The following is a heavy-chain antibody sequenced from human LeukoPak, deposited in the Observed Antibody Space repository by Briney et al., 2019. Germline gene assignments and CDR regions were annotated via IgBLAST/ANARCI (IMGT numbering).Heavy chain of an antibody. Sequence: SQTLSLTCTVSGDSIGDGDYDWSWIRQPPGMGLEGIGYSYYTGTTNYNPSLESRPTISVDRSKNELSLKLGSVTEANSAAYYCAGYKVGARFNSPYMDFWGKGTLVTVSS. CDR1: GDSIGDGDYD. CDR3: AGYKVGARFNSPYMDF. CDR2: SYYTGTT. V-gene: IGHV4-30-4*08. D-gene: IGHD3-10*01. J-gene: IGHJ6*03.